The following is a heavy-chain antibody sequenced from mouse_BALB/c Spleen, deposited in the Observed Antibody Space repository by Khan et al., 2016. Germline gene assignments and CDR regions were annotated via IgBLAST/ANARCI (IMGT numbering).Heavy chain of an antibody. J-gene: IGHJ2*01. Sequence: EVQLQESGPGLVKPSQSLSLTCTVTGYSITSGYGWNWIRQFPGNKLEWMGYISSSGSTNYNPSLQSRISITRDTSKNTFFLQLNAVTTEDTATYYCARTARIKYWGQGTTLTVSS. CDR1: GYSITSGYG. CDR2: ISSSGST. D-gene: IGHD1-2*01. V-gene: IGHV3-2*02. CDR3: ARTARIKY.